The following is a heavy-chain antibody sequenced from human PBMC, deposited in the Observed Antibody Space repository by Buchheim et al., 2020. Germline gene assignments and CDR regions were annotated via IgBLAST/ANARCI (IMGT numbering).Heavy chain of an antibody. V-gene: IGHV3-21*01. Sequence: EVQLVESGGGLVKPGGSLRLSCAGSGFTFSSYTMNWVRQAPGKGLEWVSSISSGSSYMYYADSVKGRFTISRDNAKNSLYLLLNSLRAEDTAVYYCVRELNVGVVDYWGQGAL. CDR3: VRELNVGVVDY. CDR1: GFTFSSYT. D-gene: IGHD1-26*01. J-gene: IGHJ4*02. CDR2: ISSGSSYM.